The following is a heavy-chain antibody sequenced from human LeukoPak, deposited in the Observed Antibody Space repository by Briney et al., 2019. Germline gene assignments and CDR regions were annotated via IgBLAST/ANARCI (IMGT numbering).Heavy chain of an antibody. D-gene: IGHD4-11*01. CDR1: GGSIRGGDYS. Sequence: SETLSLTCTVSGGSIRGGDYSWNWIRQHPGKGLEWIGYIYYSGSTYYNPSLTSRVTMSVDTSKNQFSLKLSSVTAADTAIYYCARDHTETSSLNFRNYYYYGMDIWGQGTTVIVSS. CDR2: IYYSGST. V-gene: IGHV4-31*03. CDR3: ARDHTETSSLNFRNYYYYGMDI. J-gene: IGHJ6*02.